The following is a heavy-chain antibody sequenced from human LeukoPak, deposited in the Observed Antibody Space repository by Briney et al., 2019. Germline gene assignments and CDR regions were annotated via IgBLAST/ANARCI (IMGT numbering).Heavy chain of an antibody. V-gene: IGHV3-7*01. D-gene: IGHD6-19*01. J-gene: IGHJ4*02. CDR2: IKQDGSEK. CDR3: ARDMSGWYGFDY. Sequence: PSETLSLTCAVYGGSFSGYYWSWIRQAPGKGLEWVANIKQDGSEKYYVDSVKGRFTISRDNAKNSLYLQMNSLRAEDTAVHYCARDMSGWYGFDYWGQGTLVTVSS. CDR1: GGSFSGYY.